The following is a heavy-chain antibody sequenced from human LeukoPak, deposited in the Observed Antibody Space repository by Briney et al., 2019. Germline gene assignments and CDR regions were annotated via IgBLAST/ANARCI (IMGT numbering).Heavy chain of an antibody. J-gene: IGHJ4*02. CDR1: GYTFTSYG. CDR3: ARDRIGYSSSWYGNYFDY. V-gene: IGHV1-18*01. Sequence: GASVKVSCKASGYTFTSYGISWVRQAPGQGLEWMGWINAYNGNTNYAQKLQGRVTMTTDTSTSTAYMELRSLRSDDTAVYYCARDRIGYSSSWYGNYFDYWGQGTLVTVSS. CDR2: INAYNGNT. D-gene: IGHD6-13*01.